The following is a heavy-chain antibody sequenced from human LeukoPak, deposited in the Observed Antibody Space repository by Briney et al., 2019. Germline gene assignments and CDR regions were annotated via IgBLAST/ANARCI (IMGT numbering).Heavy chain of an antibody. CDR1: GFTFSSYA. J-gene: IGHJ4*02. D-gene: IGHD1-1*01. CDR3: ARDGGYRTGYFDY. V-gene: IGHV3-30*04. Sequence: GGSLRLSRAASGFTFSSYAMHGVRHAPGKGGVWGTVISYDRSNKYYADSVKGRFTISRGNSKNTLYMQMNSPRAEDTAVYYCARDGGYRTGYFDYRGTGPLVTVSS. CDR2: ISYDRSNK.